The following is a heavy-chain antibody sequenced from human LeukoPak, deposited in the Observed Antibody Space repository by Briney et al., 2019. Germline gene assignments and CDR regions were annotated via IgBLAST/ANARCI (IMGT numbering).Heavy chain of an antibody. CDR1: GGSISSSNW. J-gene: IGHJ4*02. CDR3: ARLGRYCSSTSCATFDY. V-gene: IGHV4-4*02. Sequence: SETLSLTCAVSGGSISSSNWWSWVRQPPGKGLEWIGEIYHSGSTNYNPSLKSRVTISVDKSKSQFSLKLSSVTAADTAVYYCARLGRYCSSTSCATFDYWGQGTLVTVSS. D-gene: IGHD2-2*01. CDR2: IYHSGST.